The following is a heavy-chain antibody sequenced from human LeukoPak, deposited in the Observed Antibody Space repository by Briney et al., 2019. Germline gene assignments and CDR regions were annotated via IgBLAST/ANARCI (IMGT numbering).Heavy chain of an antibody. V-gene: IGHV1-46*01. J-gene: IGHJ3*02. CDR2: INPSGGST. D-gene: IGHD6-19*01. CDR1: GYTFTSYY. CDR3: ARAGLGQWLVPRGKGAFDI. Sequence: VASVKVSCKASGYTFTSYYMHWVRQAPGQGLEWMGIINPSGGSTSYAQKFQGRVTMTRDTSTSTVYMELSSLRSEDTAVYYCARAGLGQWLVPRGKGAFDIWGQGTMVTVSS.